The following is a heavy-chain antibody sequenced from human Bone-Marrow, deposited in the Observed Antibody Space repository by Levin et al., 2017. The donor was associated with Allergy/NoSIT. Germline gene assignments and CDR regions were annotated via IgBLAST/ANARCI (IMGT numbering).Heavy chain of an antibody. Sequence: PSETLSLTCAVSGGSISSSNWWSWVRQPPGKGLEWIGEIYHSGSTNYNPSLKSRVTISVDKSKNQFSLKLSSVTAADTAVYYCARARPLPRRGGYFQHWGQGTLVTVSS. CDR3: ARARPLPRRGGYFQH. D-gene: IGHD3-10*01. V-gene: IGHV4-4*02. J-gene: IGHJ1*01. CDR1: GGSISSSNW. CDR2: IYHSGST.